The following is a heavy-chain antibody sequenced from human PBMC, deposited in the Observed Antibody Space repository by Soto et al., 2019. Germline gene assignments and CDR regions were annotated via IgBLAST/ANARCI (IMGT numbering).Heavy chain of an antibody. V-gene: IGHV1-2*02. Sequence: QVQLVQSGAEVKEPGASVKVSCKASGYTFTDYHMYWVRQAPGQGLEWMGSINPNSGDTNYARKFQGRVTMTRDTSISTAYMDLRRLRSDDTAVYYCARPISAYGDYVLSDCWGQGTLVTVSS. CDR1: GYTFTDYH. CDR3: ARPISAYGDYVLSDC. J-gene: IGHJ4*02. CDR2: INPNSGDT. D-gene: IGHD4-17*01.